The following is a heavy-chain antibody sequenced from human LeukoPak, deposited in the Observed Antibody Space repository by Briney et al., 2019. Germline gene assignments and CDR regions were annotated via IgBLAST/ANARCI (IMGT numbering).Heavy chain of an antibody. D-gene: IGHD2-8*01. CDR3: EKSLVGVFRGFDP. CDR1: GFTFSTYA. Sequence: QPGGSLGLSCSTSGFTFSTYAMSWVRQAPGKVLEWVSAITSSGVRTYSADSVEGRFTSSRDKSSNTRDLQMNSLRADDTDVYYCEKSLVGVFRGFDPWGQGTLVTVSS. V-gene: IGHV3-23*01. J-gene: IGHJ5*02. CDR2: ITSSGVRT.